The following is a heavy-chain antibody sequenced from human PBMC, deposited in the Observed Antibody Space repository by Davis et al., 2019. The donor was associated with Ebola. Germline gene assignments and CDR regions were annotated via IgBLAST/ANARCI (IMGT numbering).Heavy chain of an antibody. CDR3: ASGIAASPIDY. CDR1: GGSISTYY. J-gene: IGHJ4*02. Sequence: MPGGSLRLSCTVSGGSISTYYWSWIRQPPGKGLEWIGYIYYSGSTNYNPSLKSRVTISVDTSKNQFSLKLSSVTAADTAVYYCASGIAASPIDYWGQGTLVTVSS. V-gene: IGHV4-59*01. D-gene: IGHD6-6*01. CDR2: IYYSGST.